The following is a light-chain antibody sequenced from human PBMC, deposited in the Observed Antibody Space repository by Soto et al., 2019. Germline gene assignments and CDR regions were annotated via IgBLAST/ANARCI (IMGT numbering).Light chain of an antibody. CDR2: GAS. J-gene: IGKJ4*01. CDR1: QSVSSNY. Sequence: EIVLTQSPGTLSLSPGERATLSCRASQSVSSNYFAWFQQRPGQAPRRLIYGASRRATGIPDRFSGSGSGTDFTLTISRLEPEDFAVYFCQQYGSSPLTFGGGTKVEIE. V-gene: IGKV3-20*01. CDR3: QQYGSSPLT.